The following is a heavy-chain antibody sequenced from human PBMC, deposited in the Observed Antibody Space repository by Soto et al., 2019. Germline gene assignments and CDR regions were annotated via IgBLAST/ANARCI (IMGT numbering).Heavy chain of an antibody. J-gene: IGHJ6*02. CDR2: ISHDGRIE. Sequence: QVHLVESGGGVVQPGRSLRLSCAASGFTFSTFALHWVRQAPGEGLEWVALISHDGRIEKYADSVKGRFTISRDNSKNTLYMQMDSLRLEDTGVYYCAKDVVVGATTGLGDYYYYYGMDVWGQGTTVTVSS. V-gene: IGHV3-30-3*01. CDR1: GFTFSTFA. CDR3: AKDVVVGATTGLGDYYYYYGMDV. D-gene: IGHD1-26*01.